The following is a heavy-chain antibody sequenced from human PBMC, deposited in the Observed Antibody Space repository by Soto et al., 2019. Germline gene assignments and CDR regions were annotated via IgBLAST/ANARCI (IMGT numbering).Heavy chain of an antibody. CDR2: IGGSGGNR. CDR3: ARVASDYINSVDH. Sequence: EVQLLESGGDLVQPGGSLRLSCVASGFTFNAYAMTWVRQAPGKGLEWVSAIGGSGGNRNYAASVKGRCTISRDNSKDTVDLQMSSLRVEDTAVYYCARVASDYINSVDHWGQGILVTVSS. CDR1: GFTFNAYA. V-gene: IGHV3-23*01. J-gene: IGHJ4*02. D-gene: IGHD4-4*01.